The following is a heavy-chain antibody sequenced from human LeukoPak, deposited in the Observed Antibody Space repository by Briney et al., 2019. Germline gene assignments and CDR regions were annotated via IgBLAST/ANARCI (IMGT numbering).Heavy chain of an antibody. CDR1: GFTFRVYE. V-gene: IGHV3-48*03. D-gene: IGHD3-10*01. J-gene: IGHJ3*02. CDR2: ISGRGDTI. Sequence: GGSLRLSCAASGFTFRVYEMQWVRQAPGKGLEWVSYISGRGDTIYYADSVKGRFTISRDNARNSLYLEMNSLRSEDTALYYCARGDYYGSQNYTYDIWGQGTMVTVSS. CDR3: ARGDYYGSQNYTYDI.